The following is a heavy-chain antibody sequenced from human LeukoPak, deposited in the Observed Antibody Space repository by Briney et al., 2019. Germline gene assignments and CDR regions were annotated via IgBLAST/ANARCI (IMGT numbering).Heavy chain of an antibody. CDR3: ARGKLERRGNWFDP. V-gene: IGHV4-4*07. CDR1: GGSISSYY. J-gene: IGHJ5*02. CDR2: IYTSGST. Sequence: SETLSLTCTVSGGSISSYYWSWIRQPAGKGLEWIGRIYTSGSTNYNPSLKSRVTMSVDTSKNQFSLKLSSVTAADTAVYYCARGKLERRGNWFDPWGQGTLVTVSS. D-gene: IGHD1-1*01.